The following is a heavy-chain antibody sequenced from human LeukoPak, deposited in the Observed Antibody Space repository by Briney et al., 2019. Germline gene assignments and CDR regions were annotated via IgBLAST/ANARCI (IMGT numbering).Heavy chain of an antibody. J-gene: IGHJ4*02. Sequence: GGSLRLSCAASGFTFSSYSMNWVRQAPGKGLEWVSSISSSSSYIYYADSVKGRFTISRDNAKNSLYLQMNSLRAEDTAVYYCARDIPDFDYASSGLSPFFDYWGQGTLVTVSS. CDR1: GFTFSSYS. CDR3: ARDIPDFDYASSGLSPFFDY. V-gene: IGHV3-21*01. D-gene: IGHD3-22*01. CDR2: ISSSSSYI.